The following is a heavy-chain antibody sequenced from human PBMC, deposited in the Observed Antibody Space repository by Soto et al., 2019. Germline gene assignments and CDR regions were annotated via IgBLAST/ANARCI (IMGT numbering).Heavy chain of an antibody. CDR3: ARTYYYDSSGYYNWFDP. V-gene: IGHV1-3*01. J-gene: IGHJ5*02. D-gene: IGHD3-22*01. Sequence: GASVKVSCKASGYTFSSYAMHWVRQAPGQRLEWMGWINAGTGNTKYSQKLQGRVTITRDTSASTAYMELSSLRTEDTAVYYCARTYYYDSSGYYNWFDPWGQGTLVTVSS. CDR1: GYTFSSYA. CDR2: INAGTGNT.